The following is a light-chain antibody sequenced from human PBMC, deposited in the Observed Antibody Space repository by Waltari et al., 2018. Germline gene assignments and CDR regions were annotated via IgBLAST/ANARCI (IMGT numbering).Light chain of an antibody. CDR2: EVT. CDR1: SSAVGDYTL. Sequence: QSGLTQPASVSGSPGQSITVSCPGTSSAVGDYTLFSWYQQYPGKAPKLLVYEVTKRTSGVSDRFSGSKSGNTASLTISGLQSEDEADYYCCSYAGLGIYVFGTGTKVTVL. CDR3: CSYAGLGIYV. J-gene: IGLJ1*01. V-gene: IGLV2-23*02.